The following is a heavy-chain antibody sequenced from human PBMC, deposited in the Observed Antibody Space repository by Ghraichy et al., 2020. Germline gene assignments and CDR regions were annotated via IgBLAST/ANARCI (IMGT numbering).Heavy chain of an antibody. CDR2: IYYSEST. V-gene: IGHV4-39*01. D-gene: IGHD1-26*01. CDR1: GGSISSSSYF. J-gene: IGHJ4*02. Sequence: SETLSLTCSVSGGSISSSSYFWGWIRQPPGKGLDWIGNIYYSESTYYNPSLKRRVTISIDTSKNQFSLNLSSVTAADAAVYYCARQAGATHFDSWGQGILVTVSS. CDR3: ARQAGATHFDS.